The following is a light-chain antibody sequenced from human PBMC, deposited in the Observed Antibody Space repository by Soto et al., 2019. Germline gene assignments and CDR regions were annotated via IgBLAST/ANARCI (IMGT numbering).Light chain of an antibody. CDR3: QQSYSTPRT. CDR2: VAS. CDR1: RYIRTA. V-gene: IGKV1-39*01. Sequence: GDRVTITCRASRYIRTALSWYQHRPGQAPKVLICVASSLQSGVPSRFSGSGYGTDFTLTISSLQPEDFATYYCQQSYSTPRTVGQGTKVDIK. J-gene: IGKJ1*01.